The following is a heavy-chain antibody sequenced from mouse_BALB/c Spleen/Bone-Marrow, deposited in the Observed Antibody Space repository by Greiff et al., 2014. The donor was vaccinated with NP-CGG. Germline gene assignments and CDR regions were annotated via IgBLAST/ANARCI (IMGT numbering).Heavy chain of an antibody. V-gene: IGHV7-3*02. Sequence: EVKLMESGGGLVQPGGSLRLSCATSGFTFTDYYMSWVRQPPGKALEWLDFIRNKANGYTTEYSASVKGRFTISRDNSQSILYLQMNTLRAEDSATYYCARDDYYAMDYWGQGTSVTVSS. CDR1: GFTFTDYY. J-gene: IGHJ4*01. CDR2: IRNKANGYTT. CDR3: ARDDYYAMDY.